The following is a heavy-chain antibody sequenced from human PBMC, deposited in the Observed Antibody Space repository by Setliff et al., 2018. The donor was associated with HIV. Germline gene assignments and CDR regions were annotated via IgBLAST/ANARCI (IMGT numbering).Heavy chain of an antibody. J-gene: IGHJ6*03. Sequence: SETLSLTCTVSGGSISSGGYYWSWIRQHPGKGLEWIGHIYASGSTKYNPSLESRVTMSVDTSRTQFSLKLRSVTAADTAVYYCARVGASGVPSTMDYYYYMDVWGKGTTVTVSS. D-gene: IGHD3-10*01. CDR2: IYASGST. CDR1: GGSISSGGYY. CDR3: ARVGASGVPSTMDYYYYMDV. V-gene: IGHV4-61*08.